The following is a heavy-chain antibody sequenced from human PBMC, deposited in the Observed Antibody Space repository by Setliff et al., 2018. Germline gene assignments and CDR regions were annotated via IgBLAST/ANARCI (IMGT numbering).Heavy chain of an antibody. D-gene: IGHD3-22*01. CDR1: GGSISNTYYY. V-gene: IGHV4-61*09. CDR3: ARSGDYYDSSGYYYHYYYMDV. J-gene: IGHJ6*03. CDR2: IYTSWST. Sequence: SETLSLTCTVSGGSISNTYYYWTWIRQPAGKGLEWIGQIYTSWSTNYNPSLKSRVTISLDTSKNQFSLKLSSVTAADTAVYYCARSGDYYDSSGYYYHYYYMDVWGKGTTVTVSS.